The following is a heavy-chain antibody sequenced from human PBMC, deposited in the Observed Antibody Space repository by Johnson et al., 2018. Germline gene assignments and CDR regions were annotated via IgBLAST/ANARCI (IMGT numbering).Heavy chain of an antibody. V-gene: IGHV3-15*07. CDR3: TTDLAHSSSCDGFDL. CDR2: IKSQTDGGAA. D-gene: IGHD6-13*01. J-gene: IGHJ3*01. CDR1: AFSFSGAW. Sequence: EVQLVESGGGLVKPGGSLRLSCAASAFSFSGAWMNWVRQAPGKGLAWVGRIKSQTDGGAADYTAPVKGRFTISRDDSKNTLYIQMNSLKTEDTAVYYCTTDLAHSSSCDGFDLWGQGTMVTVSS.